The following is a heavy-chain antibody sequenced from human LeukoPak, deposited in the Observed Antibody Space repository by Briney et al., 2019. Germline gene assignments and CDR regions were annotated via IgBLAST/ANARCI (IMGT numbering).Heavy chain of an antibody. J-gene: IGHJ3*02. D-gene: IGHD3-3*01. Sequence: GGSLRLSCAASGFTFSSYGMHWVRQAPGKGLEWVAFIRYDGSNKYYADSVKGRFTISRDNAKNSLYLQMNSLRAEDMALYYCAKDIGAIFGKDAFDIWGQGTMVTVSS. CDR3: AKDIGAIFGKDAFDI. V-gene: IGHV3-30*02. CDR2: IRYDGSNK. CDR1: GFTFSSYG.